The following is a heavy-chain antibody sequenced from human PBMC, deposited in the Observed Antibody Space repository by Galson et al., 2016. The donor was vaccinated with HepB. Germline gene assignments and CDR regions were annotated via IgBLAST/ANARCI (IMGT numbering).Heavy chain of an antibody. Sequence: SLRLSCAASGFSFGGYAMNWVRQAPGQGLEWVSGISGSGATTYYADSVRGRFTISRDNSGNTLYLQINSLRAEDTAVYYCAKGTRGYTNYYFHYWGQGTLVTVSS. V-gene: IGHV3-23*01. CDR2: ISGSGATT. CDR3: AKGTRGYTNYYFHY. D-gene: IGHD5-18*01. CDR1: GFSFGGYA. J-gene: IGHJ4*02.